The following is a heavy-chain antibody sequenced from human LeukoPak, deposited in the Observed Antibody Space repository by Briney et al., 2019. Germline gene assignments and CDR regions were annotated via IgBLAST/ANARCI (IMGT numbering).Heavy chain of an antibody. CDR3: AREYYDILTGPHSPFDI. D-gene: IGHD3-9*01. V-gene: IGHV4-61*02. J-gene: IGHJ3*02. CDR1: GGSISSGSYY. CDR2: IYTSGST. Sequence: KPSETLSLTCTVSGGSISSGSYYWSWVRQPAGKGLEWIGRIYTSGSTNYNPSLKSRVTISVDTSKNQFSLKLSSVTAADTAVYYCAREYYDILTGPHSPFDIWGQGTMVTVSS.